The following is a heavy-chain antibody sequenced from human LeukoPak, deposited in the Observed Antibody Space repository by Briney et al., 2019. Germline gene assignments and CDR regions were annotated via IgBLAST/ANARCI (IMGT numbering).Heavy chain of an antibody. J-gene: IGHJ4*02. CDR3: TREYSSGWPFDF. V-gene: IGHV3-73*01. Sequence: GGSLKLSCAASGFTFSDSAIHWVRQATGKGLEWVGRIRSKADTYATTYAASLKGRFTVSRDDSRNRAYLQMSSLRTEDTAVYYCTREYSSGWPFDFWGQGTLVTVSS. CDR1: GFTFSDSA. D-gene: IGHD6-19*01. CDR2: IRSKADTYAT.